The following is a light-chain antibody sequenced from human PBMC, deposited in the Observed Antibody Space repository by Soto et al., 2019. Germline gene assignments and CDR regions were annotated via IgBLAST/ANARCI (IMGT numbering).Light chain of an antibody. J-gene: IGLJ1*01. CDR2: EVS. CDR1: SSDVGGYNY. V-gene: IGLV2-14*01. CDR3: SSYTSSSTLV. Sequence: ALAQPASVSGSPGQSITISCTGTSSDVGGYNYVSWYQQHPGKAPKLMIYEVSNRPSGVSNRFSGSKSGNTASLTISGLQAEDEADYYCSSYTSSSTLVFGTGTKVTVL.